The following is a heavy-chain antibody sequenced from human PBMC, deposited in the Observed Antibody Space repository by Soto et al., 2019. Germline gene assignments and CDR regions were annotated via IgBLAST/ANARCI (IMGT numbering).Heavy chain of an antibody. CDR1: VGTFTGNP. CDR3: ARENSIASLSNYYGMEV. D-gene: IGHD6-6*01. J-gene: IGHJ6*02. V-gene: IGHV1-69*01. Sequence: QVQLVQSGAEVKKPGSSVKVSCKASVGTFTGNPISWVRQAPGRGLEWMGGLIPMFGTTNYAQKFQGRVTSTAEESTTTAYMELNSLRSEDTAVYYCARENSIASLSNYYGMEVWGQGTTVTVSS. CDR2: LIPMFGTT.